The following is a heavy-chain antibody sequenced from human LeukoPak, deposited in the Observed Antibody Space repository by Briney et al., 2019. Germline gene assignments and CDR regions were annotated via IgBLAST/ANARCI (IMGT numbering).Heavy chain of an antibody. V-gene: IGHV1-2*02. J-gene: IGHJ4*02. CDR3: ARDGSLDY. CDR2: INPNSGGT. Sequence: ASVKVSCKTSGYTFTGYYMHWVRQAPGQGLEWMGWINPNSGGTNYAQKFQGRVTMTRDTSITTAYMELSGLRSDDTAVYYRARDGSLDYWGQGTLVTVS. D-gene: IGHD6-13*01. CDR1: GYTFTGYY.